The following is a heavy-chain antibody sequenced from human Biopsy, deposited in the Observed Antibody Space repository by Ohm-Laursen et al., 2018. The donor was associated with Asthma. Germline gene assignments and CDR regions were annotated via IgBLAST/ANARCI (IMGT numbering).Heavy chain of an antibody. CDR2: GGSYYDGGLK. D-gene: IGHD1-26*01. Sequence: SLRLSCSASGFTFRSYAMHWVRQAPGKGLEWVAVGGSYYDGGLKYYADSVNGRFTISRDNSKNTLHLEMNSLRVEDTAVYYCPKDVFPGWELRRGPDYWGQGTLVTVSS. J-gene: IGHJ4*02. CDR3: PKDVFPGWELRRGPDY. CDR1: GFTFRSYA. V-gene: IGHV3-30-3*02.